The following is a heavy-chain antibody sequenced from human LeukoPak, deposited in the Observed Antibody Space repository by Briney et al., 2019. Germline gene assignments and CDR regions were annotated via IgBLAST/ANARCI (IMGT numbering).Heavy chain of an antibody. CDR1: GYTFTSYD. CDR3: AAHTYYYSSGSFAY. Sequence: ASVKVSFKASGYTFTSYDINWVRQATGQGPERMGWMNPSSGNTGHAQRFQGRVTMTRDTSTNTAYLELSSLRSDDTAVYYCAAHTYYYSSGSFAYWGQGTLVTVSS. V-gene: IGHV1-8*01. CDR2: MNPSSGNT. J-gene: IGHJ4*02. D-gene: IGHD3-10*01.